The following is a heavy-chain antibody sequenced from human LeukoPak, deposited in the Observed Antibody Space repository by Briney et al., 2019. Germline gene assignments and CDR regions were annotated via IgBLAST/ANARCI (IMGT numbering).Heavy chain of an antibody. V-gene: IGHV4-31*11. Sequence: SETLSLTCAVYGGSFSGYYWSWIRQHPEKGLEWIGYISYSENTYYNPSLRGRVSISMDTSRNFFSLKLTSVTAADTAVYYCAREGVGGAFDIWGQGTMVSVSS. CDR2: ISYSENT. CDR1: GGSFSGYY. J-gene: IGHJ3*02. CDR3: AREGVGGAFDI.